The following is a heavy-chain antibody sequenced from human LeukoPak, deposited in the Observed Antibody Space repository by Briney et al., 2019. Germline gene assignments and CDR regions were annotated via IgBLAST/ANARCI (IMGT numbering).Heavy chain of an antibody. CDR1: GFTFSSYA. CDR3: AKDPTYYDFWSGPTNWFDP. J-gene: IGHJ5*02. D-gene: IGHD3-3*01. CDR2: ISGSGGST. Sequence: SGGSLRLSCAASGFTFSSYAMSWVRQAPGKGLEWVSAISGSGGSTYYADSVKGRFTISRDNSKNTLYLQMNSLRAEDTAVYYCAKDPTYYDFWSGPTNWFDPWGQGTLVTVSS. V-gene: IGHV3-23*01.